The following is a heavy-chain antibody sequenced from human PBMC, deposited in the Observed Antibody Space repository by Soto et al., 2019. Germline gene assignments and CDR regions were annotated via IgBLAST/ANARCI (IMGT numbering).Heavy chain of an antibody. J-gene: IGHJ5*02. CDR3: ARLSGRSCSGGSCYRWFDP. CDR1: GYSFTSYW. Sequence: EVQLVQSGAEVKKPGESLRISCKGSGYSFTSYWISWVRQMPGKGLEWMGRIDPSDSYTNYSPSFQGHVTISVDKSISTVYLQWSSQEASDTAMYYCARLSGRSCSGGSCYRWFDPWGQGTLVTVSS. CDR2: IDPSDSYT. V-gene: IGHV5-10-1*03. D-gene: IGHD2-15*01.